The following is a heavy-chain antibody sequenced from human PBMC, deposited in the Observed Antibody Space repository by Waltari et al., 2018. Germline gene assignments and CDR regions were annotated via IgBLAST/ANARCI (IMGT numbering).Heavy chain of an antibody. D-gene: IGHD3-22*01. CDR2: ISSSSSYI. Sequence: EVQLVESGGGLVKPGGSLSLSCAASGFTFSSYSMNWVRQAPGMGLESVSSISSSSSYIYYAASVKGRFTISRDNAKNSLYLQMNSLRAEDTAVYYCARDRGLYYYDSSGYYYEDYWGQGTLVTVSS. J-gene: IGHJ4*02. CDR3: ARDRGLYYYDSSGYYYEDY. CDR1: GFTFSSYS. V-gene: IGHV3-21*01.